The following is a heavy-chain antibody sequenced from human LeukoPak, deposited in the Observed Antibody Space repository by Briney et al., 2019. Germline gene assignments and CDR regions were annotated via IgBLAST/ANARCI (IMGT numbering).Heavy chain of an antibody. CDR3: ARDYYDSSGYYSGFDY. D-gene: IGHD3-22*01. V-gene: IGHV4-30-2*01. CDR2: IYHSGST. J-gene: IGHJ4*02. Sequence: SQTLSLTCAVSGGSISSGDYSWRWIRQPPGKGLEWIGYIYHSGSTYYNPSLKSRVTISVDRSKNQFSLKLSSVTAADTAVYYCARDYYDSSGYYSGFDYWGQGTLVTVSS. CDR1: GGSISSGDYS.